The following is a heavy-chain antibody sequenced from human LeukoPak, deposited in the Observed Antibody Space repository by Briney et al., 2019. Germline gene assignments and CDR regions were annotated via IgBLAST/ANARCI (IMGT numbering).Heavy chain of an antibody. Sequence: SETLSLTCTVSGGSISSYYWSWVRQPAGKGLEWIGRIYTSGSTNYNPSLTSRRTMSVDTSKNQFSLKLSSGTAADTAVYYCARARLRSRLYCSGGSCYVDYWGQGTLVTVSS. CDR1: GGSISSYY. D-gene: IGHD2-15*01. J-gene: IGHJ4*02. V-gene: IGHV4-4*07. CDR3: ARARLRSRLYCSGGSCYVDY. CDR2: IYTSGST.